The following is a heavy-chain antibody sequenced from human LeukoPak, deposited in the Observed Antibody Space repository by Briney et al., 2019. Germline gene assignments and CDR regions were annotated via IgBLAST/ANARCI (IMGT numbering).Heavy chain of an antibody. CDR2: ISSSGSTI. J-gene: IGHJ4*02. V-gene: IGHV3-48*03. D-gene: IGHD3-9*01. CDR3: AHFDWLDY. Sequence: GGSLRLSCAASGFTFSSYEMNWVRQAPGKGLEWVSYISSSGSTIYYADSVKGRFTISRDNSKNTLYLQMNSLRAEDTAVYYCAHFDWLDYWGQGTLVTVSS. CDR1: GFTFSSYE.